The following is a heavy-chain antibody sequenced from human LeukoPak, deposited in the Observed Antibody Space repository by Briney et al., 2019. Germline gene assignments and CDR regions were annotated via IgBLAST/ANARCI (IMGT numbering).Heavy chain of an antibody. V-gene: IGHV3-23*01. D-gene: IGHD3-10*01. CDR2: ISGSGGST. J-gene: IGHJ4*02. CDR1: GFTFSSYA. CDR3: AKDHVLLWFGELLPQAHDY. Sequence: PGGSLRLSCAASGFTFSSYAMSWVGQAPGKGLEWVSAISGSGGSTYYADSVKGRFTISRDNSKNTLYLQMNSLRAEDTAVYYCAKDHVLLWFGELLPQAHDYWGQGTLVTVSS.